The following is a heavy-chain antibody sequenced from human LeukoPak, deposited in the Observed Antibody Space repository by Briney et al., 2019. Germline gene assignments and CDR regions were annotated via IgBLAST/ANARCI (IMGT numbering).Heavy chain of an antibody. CDR2: ISGSGGST. CDR3: ARDLIHRDTAMVYDAFDI. D-gene: IGHD5-18*01. Sequence: GGSLRLSCAASGFSFSSYEMNWVRQAPGKGLEWVSAISGSGGSTYYADSVKGRFTISRDNAKNSLYLQMNSLRAEDTAVYYCARDLIHRDTAMVYDAFDIWGQGTMVTVSS. CDR1: GFSFSSYE. J-gene: IGHJ3*02. V-gene: IGHV3-48*03.